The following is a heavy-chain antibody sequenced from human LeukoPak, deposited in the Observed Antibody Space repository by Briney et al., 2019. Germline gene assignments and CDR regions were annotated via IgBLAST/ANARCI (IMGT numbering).Heavy chain of an antibody. CDR2: INHSGST. J-gene: IGHJ4*02. D-gene: IGHD5-18*01. Sequence: SETLSLTCAVYGGSFSGYYWSWIRQPPGKGLEWIGEINHSGSTNYNPSLKSRVTISVDTSKNQFSLKLSSVTAADTAVYYCARAGRGYSHGFILYYWGQGTLVTVSS. CDR1: GGSFSGYY. V-gene: IGHV4-34*01. CDR3: ARAGRGYSHGFILYY.